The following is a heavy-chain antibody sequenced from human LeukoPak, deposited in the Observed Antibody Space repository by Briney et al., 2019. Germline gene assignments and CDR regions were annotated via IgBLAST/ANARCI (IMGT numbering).Heavy chain of an antibody. D-gene: IGHD6-13*01. Sequence: GGSLRLSCAASEFTFSSYAMTWVRQAPGRGLEWVSSISAGGYNTYYADSVRGRFTISRDKSKNTLYLQMNSLRAEDTAVYYCSKDAHISSSTGWGQGTLVTVSS. CDR2: ISAGGYNT. CDR3: SKDAHISSSTG. V-gene: IGHV3-23*01. J-gene: IGHJ4*02. CDR1: EFTFSSYA.